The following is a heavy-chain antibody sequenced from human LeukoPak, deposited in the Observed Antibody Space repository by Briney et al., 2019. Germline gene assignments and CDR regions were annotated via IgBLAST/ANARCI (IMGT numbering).Heavy chain of an antibody. CDR1: GFTFSSYS. J-gene: IGHJ5*02. V-gene: IGHV3-11*05. CDR3: ARDPSYSSGWYGWFDP. Sequence: PGGSLRLSCAASGFTFSSYSMSWIRQAPGKGLEWVSYISSSSSYTNYADSVKGRFTISRDNAKNSLYLQMNSLRAEDTAAYSCARDPSYSSGWYGWFDPWGQGTLVTVSS. CDR2: ISSSSSYT. D-gene: IGHD6-19*01.